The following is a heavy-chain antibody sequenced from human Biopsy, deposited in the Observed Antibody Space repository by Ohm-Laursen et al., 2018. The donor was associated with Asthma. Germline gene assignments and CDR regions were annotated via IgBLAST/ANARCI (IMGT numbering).Heavy chain of an antibody. CDR2: ISGSGGST. CDR1: GFTFSSYA. D-gene: IGHD2-15*01. V-gene: IGHV3-23*01. J-gene: IGHJ4*02. CDR3: AKAREDIVVVVAVSDS. Sequence: SLRLSCAASGFTFSSYAMSWVRQPPGKGLEWVSAISGSGGSTYYADSVKGRFTISRDNPKNTLHLQMNSLRAEDTAVYYCAKAREDIVVVVAVSDSWGQGTLVTVSS.